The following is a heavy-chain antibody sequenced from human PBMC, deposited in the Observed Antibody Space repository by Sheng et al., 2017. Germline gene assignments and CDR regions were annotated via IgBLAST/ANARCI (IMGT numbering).Heavy chain of an antibody. CDR1: GYTFTGYY. D-gene: IGHD3-10*01. Sequence: QVQLVQSGAEVKKPGASVKVSCKASGYTFTGYYMHWVRQAPGQGLEWMGWINPNSGGTNYAQKFQGRVTMTRDTSISTAYMELSRLRSDDTAVYYCARALITYYYGSGSPNDAFDIWGQGTMVTVSS. CDR2: INPNSGGT. J-gene: IGHJ3*02. CDR3: ARALITYYYGSGSPNDAFDI. V-gene: IGHV1-2*02.